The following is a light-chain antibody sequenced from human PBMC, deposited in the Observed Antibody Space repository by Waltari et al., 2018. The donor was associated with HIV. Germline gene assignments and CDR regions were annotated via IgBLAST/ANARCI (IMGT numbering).Light chain of an antibody. CDR1: QNIFYSSKNANY. J-gene: IGKJ1*01. CDR2: WAS. V-gene: IGKV4-1*01. CDR3: QQYYSTPPT. Sequence: DIVITQSPHSLALSLGERATITCKSSQNIFYSSKNANYVAWYQQQPGQSPKLLIYWASSRAAGVPDRFSGSGSRTDFTLSISSLQSEDVAVYFCQQYYSTPPTFGQGTRVEIK.